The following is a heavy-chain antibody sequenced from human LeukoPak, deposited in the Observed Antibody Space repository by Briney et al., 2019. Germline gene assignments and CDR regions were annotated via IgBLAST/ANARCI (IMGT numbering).Heavy chain of an antibody. CDR3: ARAPGYCSSTSCSDYYYGMDV. CDR2: ISDIGSI. V-gene: IGHV4-59*01. D-gene: IGHD2-2*01. J-gene: IGHJ6*02. CDR1: GGSISSYY. Sequence: SETLSLTCTVSGGSISSYYWSWIRQPPGKGLEWIAYISDIGSINYNPSLKSRVTISVDTSKNQFSLKLSSVTAADTAVYYCARAPGYCSSTSCSDYYYGMDVWGQGTTVTVSS.